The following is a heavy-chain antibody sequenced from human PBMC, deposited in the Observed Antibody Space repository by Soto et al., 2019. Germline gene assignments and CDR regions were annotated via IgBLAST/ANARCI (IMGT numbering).Heavy chain of an antibody. CDR2: INPSGDET. V-gene: IGHV1-46*01. D-gene: IGHD4-17*01. CDR3: TRDKTVITLFDH. CDR1: GFTFINYY. J-gene: IGHJ4*02. Sequence: QVQLVQSGAEVKKPGASVKVSCKTSGFTFINYYMHWVREAPGQGLEWMGVINPSGDETVYAQKFKGRLAVTRDRSTSTVYMELSSLSSEDTAMYYCTRDKTVITLFDHWGQGTLVTVSS.